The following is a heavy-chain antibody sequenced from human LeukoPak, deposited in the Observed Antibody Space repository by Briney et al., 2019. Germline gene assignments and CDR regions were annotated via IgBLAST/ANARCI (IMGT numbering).Heavy chain of an antibody. D-gene: IGHD1-26*01. Sequence: GGSLRLSFVASGFTFNAFGMHWVRQAPGKGLEWVAFIRYDGNDKYYSGSVEGRFTISRDNPKNTLYLQMNSLRVEDTSFYYCVKRGATVRRTYFFDSWGQGALVTVSS. V-gene: IGHV3-30*02. J-gene: IGHJ4*02. CDR2: IRYDGNDK. CDR3: VKRGATVRRTYFFDS. CDR1: GFTFNAFG.